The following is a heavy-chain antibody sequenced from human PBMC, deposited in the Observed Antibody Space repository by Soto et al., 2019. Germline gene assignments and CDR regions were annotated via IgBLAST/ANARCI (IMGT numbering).Heavy chain of an antibody. D-gene: IGHD6-13*01. CDR3: ARGGGGRWYSGDY. Sequence: QVQLVQSGAEVKKPGASVKVSCKASGYTFTNYHIHWVRQATGQGLEWMGWMNPNSGDTGYAQKFQGRVTMTRDTSITRAHMGVRGLRSGDTGGYYCARGGGGRWYSGDYWGQGTLVTVSS. V-gene: IGHV1-8*01. J-gene: IGHJ4*02. CDR2: MNPNSGDT. CDR1: GYTFTNYH.